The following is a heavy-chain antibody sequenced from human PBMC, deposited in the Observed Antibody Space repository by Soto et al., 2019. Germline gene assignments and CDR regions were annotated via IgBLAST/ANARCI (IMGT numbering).Heavy chain of an antibody. CDR3: ARDLRATPTFGVVSDYYYGMDV. CDR1: GYSFTDYY. Sequence: ASVKVSCKASGYSFTDYYMHWVRQAPGQGPEWMGRISPNSGGTKYAQKFQGRVTMTRDKSISTVYMELSRLRSDDTAMYFCARDLRATPTFGVVSDYYYGMDVWGQGTTVTVSS. CDR2: ISPNSGGT. J-gene: IGHJ6*02. V-gene: IGHV1-2*06. D-gene: IGHD3-3*01.